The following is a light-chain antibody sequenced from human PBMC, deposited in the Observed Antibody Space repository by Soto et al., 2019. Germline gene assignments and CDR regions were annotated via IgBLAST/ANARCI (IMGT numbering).Light chain of an antibody. Sequence: IEMTQSPSSVSASVGDRIIITCRASQGISSWLAWYQQKPGKAPKLLIYKASTLKSGVPSRFSGSGSGTEFTLTISSLQTDDFATYYCQHYNSYSEAFGQGTKVDIK. V-gene: IGKV1-5*03. J-gene: IGKJ1*01. CDR1: QGISSW. CDR2: KAS. CDR3: QHYNSYSEA.